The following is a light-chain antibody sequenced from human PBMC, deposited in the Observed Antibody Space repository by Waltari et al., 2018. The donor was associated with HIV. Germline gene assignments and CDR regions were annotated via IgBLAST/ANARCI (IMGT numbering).Light chain of an antibody. Sequence: EIVMTQSPATLSVSPGDRATLSCRASQSVSSTLAWYQQKPGQAPRLLIFGASTRATGIAARFSGSGSGTEFSLTISGLQSQDFAVYCCQQYNSWPPAWTFGQGTNVEIK. CDR1: QSVSST. V-gene: IGKV3-15*01. J-gene: IGKJ1*01. CDR3: QQYNSWPPAWT. CDR2: GAS.